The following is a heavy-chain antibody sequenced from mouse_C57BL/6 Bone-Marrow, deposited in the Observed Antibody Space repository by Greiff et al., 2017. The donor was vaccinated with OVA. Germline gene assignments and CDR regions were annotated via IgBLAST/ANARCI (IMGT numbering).Heavy chain of an antibody. CDR2: IYPGSGST. V-gene: IGHV1-64*01. CDR3: SSYGRRGRRGFDD. D-gene: IGHD2-1*01. Sequence: QVQLQQPGAELVKPGASVKLSCKASGYTFTSYWMHWVKQRPGQGLEWIGMIYPGSGSTNYNEKFKSKATLTVDKSSSTAYMQLSSLTSEDSAVYACSSYGRRGRRGFDDWGKGTTVTVSS. J-gene: IGHJ1*03. CDR1: GYTFTSYW.